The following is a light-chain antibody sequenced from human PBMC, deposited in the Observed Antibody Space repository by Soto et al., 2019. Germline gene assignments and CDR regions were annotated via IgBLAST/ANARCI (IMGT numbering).Light chain of an antibody. V-gene: IGLV2-23*01. Sequence: QSVLTQPASVSGSPRQSITISCTGTSSDVGTYNLVSWYQQRPGKAPKLMIYEGTKRPSGISNRFSGSKSGNTASLTISGLQAEDEADYYCCSYAGITTSVVFGGGTKLTVL. CDR2: EGT. CDR1: SSDVGTYNL. CDR3: CSYAGITTSVV. J-gene: IGLJ2*01.